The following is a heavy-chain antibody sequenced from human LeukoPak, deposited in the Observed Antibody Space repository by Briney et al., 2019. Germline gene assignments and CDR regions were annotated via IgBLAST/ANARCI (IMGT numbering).Heavy chain of an antibody. CDR1: GGSISSNSYY. Sequence: SETLSLTCTVSGGSISSNSYYWGWIRQPPGKGLEWIGSIYYSGSTYYNPSLKSRVTISVDTSKNQFSLKLTSVTAADTAVYYCARHLRGATIYYEYWGQGTLVTVSS. D-gene: IGHD1-26*01. CDR2: IYYSGST. J-gene: IGHJ4*02. V-gene: IGHV4-39*01. CDR3: ARHLRGATIYYEY.